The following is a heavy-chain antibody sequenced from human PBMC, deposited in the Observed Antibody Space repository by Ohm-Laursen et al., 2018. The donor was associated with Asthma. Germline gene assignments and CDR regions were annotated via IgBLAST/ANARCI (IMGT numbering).Heavy chain of an antibody. Sequence: ESLKISCKASGYPFNGYYVHWVRQAPGQGLEWMGRINPNSGGIRYAQKFQGRVTMTRDTSTNPVYMELSSLTSDDTAVYYCARDALYADRYFDYWGQGTLLTVSS. D-gene: IGHD3-3*01. CDR2: INPNSGGI. V-gene: IGHV1-2*06. CDR3: ARDALYADRYFDY. J-gene: IGHJ4*02. CDR1: GYPFNGYY.